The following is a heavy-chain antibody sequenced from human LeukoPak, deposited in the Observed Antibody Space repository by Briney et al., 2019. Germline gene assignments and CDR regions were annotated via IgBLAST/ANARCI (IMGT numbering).Heavy chain of an antibody. J-gene: IGHJ4*02. D-gene: IGHD5/OR15-5a*01. Sequence: GGSLRLSCAASGFIFSDYAMNWVRQAPGKGLEWVSAISGSGGSTYYADSVKGRFTISRDNSKNTLYLQMNSLRAEDTAVYYCAKVSTSGAFDYWGQGTLVTVSS. CDR3: AKVSTSGAFDY. CDR1: GFIFSDYA. V-gene: IGHV3-23*01. CDR2: ISGSGGST.